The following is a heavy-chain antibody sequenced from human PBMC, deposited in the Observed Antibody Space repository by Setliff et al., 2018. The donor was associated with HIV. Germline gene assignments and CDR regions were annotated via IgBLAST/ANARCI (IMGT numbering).Heavy chain of an antibody. Sequence: PSETLSLTCTVSGAFVNSTFYNWAWIRQSPGKGLEWIGSVNYGGTTYSNPSLKSRVTISTDTSKKRFSLRMTSVTAADTAVYYCARLPFEYSSHMYYYYMDVWGKGTTVTVSS. J-gene: IGHJ6*03. V-gene: IGHV4-39*01. CDR3: ARLPFEYSSHMYYYYMDV. D-gene: IGHD6-13*01. CDR1: GAFVNSTFYN. CDR2: VNYGGTT.